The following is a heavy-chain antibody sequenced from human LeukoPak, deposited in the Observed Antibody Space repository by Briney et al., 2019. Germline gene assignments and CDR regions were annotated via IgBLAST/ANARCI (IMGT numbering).Heavy chain of an antibody. Sequence: PSETLSLTCTVSGGSISSFYWNWIRQPPGKGLEWIGYVSYSGSTNYNPSLKSRVTISVDTSKNQFSLKLSSVTAADTAVYYCARLGYSGSYYRYFDYWGQGTLVTVSS. V-gene: IGHV4-59*08. CDR2: VSYSGST. CDR1: GGSISSFY. D-gene: IGHD1-26*01. CDR3: ARLGYSGSYYRYFDY. J-gene: IGHJ4*02.